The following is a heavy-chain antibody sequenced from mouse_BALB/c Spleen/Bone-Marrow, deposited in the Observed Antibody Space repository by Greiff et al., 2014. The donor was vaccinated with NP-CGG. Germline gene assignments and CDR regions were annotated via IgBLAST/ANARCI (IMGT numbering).Heavy chain of an antibody. D-gene: IGHD1-1*01. CDR2: IDPANGNI. Sequence: VQLQQSGAELVKPGASVKLSCTASGFNIKDTYMHWVKQRPERGLEWIGRIDPANGNIKYDPKFQGKATITADTSSNTAYLQLSSLTSEDTAVYYCAPYYYGRWFANWGQETLVTVSA. CDR1: GFNIKDTY. J-gene: IGHJ3*01. CDR3: APYYYGRWFAN. V-gene: IGHV14-3*02.